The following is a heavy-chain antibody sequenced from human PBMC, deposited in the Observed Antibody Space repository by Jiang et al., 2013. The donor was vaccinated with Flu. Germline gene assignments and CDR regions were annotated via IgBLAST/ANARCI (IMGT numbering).Heavy chain of an antibody. Sequence: QTLSLTCAISGDSVSSNSAAWNWIRQSPSRGLEWLGRTYYRSKWYNDYAVSVKSRITINPDTSKNQFSLQLNSVTPEDTAVYYCARDPSPKTGEVGYYGMDVWGQGTTVTVSS. CDR2: TYYRSKWYN. D-gene: IGHD7-27*01. CDR1: GDSVSSNSAA. V-gene: IGHV6-1*01. J-gene: IGHJ6*02. CDR3: ARDPSPKTGEVGYYGMDV.